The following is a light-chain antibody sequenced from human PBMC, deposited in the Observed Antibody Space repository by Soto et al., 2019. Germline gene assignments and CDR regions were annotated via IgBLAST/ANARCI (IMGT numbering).Light chain of an antibody. CDR3: QQYGSSLWT. CDR1: KSVSSSY. V-gene: IGKV3-20*01. CDR2: CAS. J-gene: IGKJ1*01. Sequence: EIVLTQSPGTLSLSQGERATLSCRASKSVSSSYLAWYQQKLGQAPRLLINCASSRATGIPDRFSGSGSEXXXXXXXXXXXPXXFAVYYCQQYGSSLWTFGQGPKVXIK.